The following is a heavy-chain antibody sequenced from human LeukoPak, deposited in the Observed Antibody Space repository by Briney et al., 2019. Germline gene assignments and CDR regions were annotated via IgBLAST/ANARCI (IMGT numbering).Heavy chain of an antibody. J-gene: IGHJ5*01. Sequence: GASVKVSCKATSRISWVRQAPGQGLEWMGWIGTYGGDTYYAQKSQGRITVTTVTSTSTVYMELRNLRSDDTAVYYCARDLWNFYDDSGYNRDFDSWGQGTLVTVSS. D-gene: IGHD3-22*01. CDR3: ARDLWNFYDDSGYNRDFDS. CDR2: IGTYGGDT. V-gene: IGHV1-18*01. CDR1: TSR.